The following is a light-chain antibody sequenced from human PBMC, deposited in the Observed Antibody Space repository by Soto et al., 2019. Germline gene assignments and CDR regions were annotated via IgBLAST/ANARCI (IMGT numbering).Light chain of an antibody. CDR2: GAS. J-gene: IGKJ4*01. Sequence: VLTQSPGTLSLSPGERTTLSCRASQSVSSSYLAWYQQKQGQXPRLLIYGASSRATGIPDRFSGSGSGTDFTITISRLEPEDAEVYYGQQYGSSPLTFGGGTKVDIK. CDR1: QSVSSSY. CDR3: QQYGSSPLT. V-gene: IGKV3-20*01.